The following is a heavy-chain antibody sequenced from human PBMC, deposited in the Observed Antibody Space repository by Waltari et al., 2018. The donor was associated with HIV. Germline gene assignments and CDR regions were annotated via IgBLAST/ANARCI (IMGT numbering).Heavy chain of an antibody. V-gene: IGHV1-8*02. CDR1: GYSFIDFD. Sequence: QVQLVQSGAAIKTPRASVRISCKAFGYSFIDFDIHGVRRPPGRGLEWVGWMNPDNGDAGYGHKFKGRFSLTRDTSTDTAYMDVDNLKSEDTAIYYCTKGRRGALFGDEWGQGTLVTVSS. CDR2: MNPDNGDA. CDR3: TKGRRGALFGDE. D-gene: IGHD3-3*01. J-gene: IGHJ4*02.